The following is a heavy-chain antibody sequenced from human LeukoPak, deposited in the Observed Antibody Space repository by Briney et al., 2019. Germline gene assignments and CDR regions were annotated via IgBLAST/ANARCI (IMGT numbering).Heavy chain of an antibody. CDR3: ARLTRGGYYYFDY. V-gene: IGHV4-59*08. J-gene: IGHJ4*02. D-gene: IGHD2-15*01. CDR1: GGSISSYY. CDR2: IYYSGST. Sequence: SETLSLTCTVSGGSISSYYWSWIRQPPGKGLEWIGYIYYSGSTNYNPSLKGRVTISVDTSKNQFSLKLSSVTAADTAVYYCARLTRGGYYYFDYWGQGTLVTVSS.